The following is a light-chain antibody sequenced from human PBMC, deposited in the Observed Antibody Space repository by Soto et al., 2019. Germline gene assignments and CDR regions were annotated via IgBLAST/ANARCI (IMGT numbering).Light chain of an antibody. V-gene: IGKV3-20*01. CDR3: QQYGSSPIFT. CDR1: QSVSSSD. Sequence: DIGLTQSPGTLSLSPGERATLSCMSSQSVSSSDLAWYQQKPGQAPRLLIYGASSRATGLPEKFSGSGSGNDLTLHISKMEPEDFGVYYCQQYGSSPIFTFGPGTKVDSK. CDR2: GAS. J-gene: IGKJ3*01.